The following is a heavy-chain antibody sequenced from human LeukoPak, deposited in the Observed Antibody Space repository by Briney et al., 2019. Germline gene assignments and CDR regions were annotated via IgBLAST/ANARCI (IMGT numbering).Heavy chain of an antibody. D-gene: IGHD3-22*01. J-gene: IGHJ5*02. V-gene: IGHV4-30-4*01. CDR3: ARESPYYYDSSGKNWFDP. CDR2: IYYSGST. Sequence: PSETLSLTCTVSGGSISSGDYYWSWIRQPPGKGLEWIGYIYYSGSTYYNPSLKSRVTISVDTSKNQFSLKLSSVTAADTAVYYCARESPYYYDSSGKNWFDPWGQGTLVTVSS. CDR1: GGSISSGDYY.